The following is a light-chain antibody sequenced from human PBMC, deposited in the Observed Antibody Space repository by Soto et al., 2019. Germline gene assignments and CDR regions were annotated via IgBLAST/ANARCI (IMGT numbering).Light chain of an antibody. CDR3: SSYAGSSTWV. V-gene: IGLV2-23*01. J-gene: IGLJ1*01. CDR1: SSDVGSYNL. CDR2: EAS. Sequence: QSALTQPASVSGSPGQSITISCTGTSSDVGSYNLVSWYQQHPGKVPKIMIYEASKRPSGAPNRFSGSKSGNTASLTISGLQAEDEADYYCSSYAGSSTWVFGTGTKLTVL.